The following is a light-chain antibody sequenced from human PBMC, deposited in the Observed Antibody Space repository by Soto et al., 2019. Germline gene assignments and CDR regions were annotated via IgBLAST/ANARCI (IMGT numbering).Light chain of an antibody. V-gene: IGKV2-30*01. CDR1: ESLVYSDGIAY. Sequence: DVVMTQSPLSLPVTLGQPASISCRANESLVYSDGIAYFSWFQQRPGRSPRRLIYKVSNRDSGVPARFSGSGSGTDFALKISRVEADDVGVYYCMQATHWPITFGQGTRLEIK. CDR2: KVS. J-gene: IGKJ5*01. CDR3: MQATHWPIT.